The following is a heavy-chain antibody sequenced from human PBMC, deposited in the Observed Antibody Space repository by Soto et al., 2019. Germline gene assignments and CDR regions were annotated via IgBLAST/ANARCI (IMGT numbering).Heavy chain of an antibody. V-gene: IGHV5-51*01. CDR2: IYPGDSDT. D-gene: IGHD2-2*01. J-gene: IGHJ6*04. Sequence: GEGLKISCKGSGYSDTSYWIGWVRQMPGKGLEWMGIIYPGDSDTRYSPSFQGQVTISADKSISTAYLQWSSLKASDTAMYYCAKGIVQAATHHYYGMDVWGKGTTVTVSS. CDR1: GYSDTSYW. CDR3: AKGIVQAATHHYYGMDV.